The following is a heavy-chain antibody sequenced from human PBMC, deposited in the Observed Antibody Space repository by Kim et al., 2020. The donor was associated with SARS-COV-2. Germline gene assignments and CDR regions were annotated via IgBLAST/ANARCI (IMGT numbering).Heavy chain of an antibody. V-gene: IGHV4-34*01. Sequence: NPSPKSRVTISVDTSKNQFSLKLSSVTAADTAVYYCARRGSGSYYGMDVWGQGTTVTVSS. CDR3: ARRGSGSYYGMDV. J-gene: IGHJ6*02. D-gene: IGHD3-10*01.